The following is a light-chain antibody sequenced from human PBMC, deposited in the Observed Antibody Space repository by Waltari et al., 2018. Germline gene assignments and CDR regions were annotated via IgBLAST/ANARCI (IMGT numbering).Light chain of an antibody. CDR2: ATT. J-gene: IGLJ3*02. CDR3: CSYEPFNRV. V-gene: IGLV2-23*01. Sequence: QSALTQPASVSGSPGQSITISCSGTNNLVSWYQQFPGQVPKLVIYATTERPSGVSNRFSGSKSGDTASLTISGLQPGDEADYYCCSYEPFNRVFGGGTKLTVL. CDR1: NNL.